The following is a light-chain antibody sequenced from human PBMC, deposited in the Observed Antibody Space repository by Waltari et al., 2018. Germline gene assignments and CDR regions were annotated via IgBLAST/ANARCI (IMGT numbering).Light chain of an antibody. CDR2: DAS. CDR3: QQYNSYPMYT. V-gene: IGKV1-5*01. J-gene: IGKJ2*01. CDR1: QSISSW. Sequence: DIQMTQSPSTLSASVGDRVHITCRASQSISSWLARYQQKPGKAPKLLIYDASSLESGVPSRFSGSGSGTEFTLTISSLQPDDFATYYCQQYNSYPMYTFGQGTKLEIK.